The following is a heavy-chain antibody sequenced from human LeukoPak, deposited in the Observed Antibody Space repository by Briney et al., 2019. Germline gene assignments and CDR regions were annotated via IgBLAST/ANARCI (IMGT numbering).Heavy chain of an antibody. CDR3: AIIQGDAFDI. CDR2: ISWNSGSI. CDR1: GFTFDDYA. J-gene: IGHJ3*02. V-gene: IGHV3-9*01. Sequence: GGSLRLSCAASGFTFDDYAMHWVRQAPGKGLEWVSGISWNSGSIGYADSVKGRFTISRDNAKNSLYLQMNSLRAEDTALYYCAIIQGDAFDIWGQGTMVTVSS.